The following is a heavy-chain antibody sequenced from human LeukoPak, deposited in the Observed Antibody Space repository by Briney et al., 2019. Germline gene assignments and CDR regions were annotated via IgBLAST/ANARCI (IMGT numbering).Heavy chain of an antibody. V-gene: IGHV3-74*01. CDR3: ARVALPTTTAWSDP. CDR2: INTDGSST. J-gene: IGHJ5*02. Sequence: GGSLRLSCAASGFTFSSYWMHWVRQAPGKGLVWVSRINTDGSSTTYADSVKGRFTISRDNAKNTLYLQMNSLRAEDTAVYYCARVALPTTTAWSDPWGQETLVTVSS. D-gene: IGHD1-26*01. CDR1: GFTFSSYW.